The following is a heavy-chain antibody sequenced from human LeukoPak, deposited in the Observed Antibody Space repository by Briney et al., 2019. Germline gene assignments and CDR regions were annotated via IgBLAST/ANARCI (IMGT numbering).Heavy chain of an antibody. J-gene: IGHJ4*02. Sequence: SETLSLTCTVSGYSISSGYYWGWIRQPPGKWLEWIGSIYHSGSTYYNPSLKSRVTISVDTSKNQFSLELSSVTAADTAVYYCARENDTSGFSASGFDSWGQGTLVTVSS. CDR2: IYHSGST. V-gene: IGHV4-38-2*02. CDR3: ARENDTSGFSASGFDS. CDR1: GYSISSGYY. D-gene: IGHD3-22*01.